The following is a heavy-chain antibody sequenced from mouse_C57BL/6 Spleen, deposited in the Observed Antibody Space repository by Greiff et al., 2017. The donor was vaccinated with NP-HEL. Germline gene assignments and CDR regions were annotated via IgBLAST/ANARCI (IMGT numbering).Heavy chain of an antibody. J-gene: IGHJ4*01. V-gene: IGHV5-4*03. Sequence: EVKVVESGGGLVKPGGSLKLSCAASGFTFSSYAMSWVRQTPEKRLEWVATISDGGSYTYYPDNVKGRFTISRDNAKNNLYLQMSHLKSEDTAMDYCARGRDGDYYAMNYWGQGTSVTVSS. CDR1: GFTFSSYA. CDR3: ARGRDGDYYAMNY. CDR2: ISDGGSYT.